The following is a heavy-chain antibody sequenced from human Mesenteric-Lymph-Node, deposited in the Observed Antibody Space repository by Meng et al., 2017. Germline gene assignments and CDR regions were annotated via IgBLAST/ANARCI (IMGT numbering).Heavy chain of an antibody. Sequence: ASVKVSCKASGYTFTGYYMHWVRQAPGQGLEWMGWINPNSGGTNYAQKFQGRVTMTRDTSISTAYMELSRLRSDDTAVYYCARAHTTSWYYFEYWGQGTPVTVSS. J-gene: IGHJ4*02. V-gene: IGHV1-2*02. CDR2: INPNSGGT. CDR1: GYTFTGYY. D-gene: IGHD6-13*01. CDR3: ARAHTTSWYYFEY.